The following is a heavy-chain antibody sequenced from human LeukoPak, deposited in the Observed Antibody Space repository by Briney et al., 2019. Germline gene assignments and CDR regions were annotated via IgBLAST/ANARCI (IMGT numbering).Heavy chain of an antibody. D-gene: IGHD3-22*01. V-gene: IGHV3-23*01. CDR1: GFTFTDHA. J-gene: IGHJ4*02. CDR2: IHAGGGST. CDR3: AYYDSSGYYYGRLRY. Sequence: PGGSLRLSCAASGFTFTDHAMSWVRQTPDKGLEWVSSIHAGGGSTLYADSMRGRFTISRDNSKNTLFLQMNSLRADGTGLYFCAYYDSSGYYYGRLRYWGQGTPVTVSS.